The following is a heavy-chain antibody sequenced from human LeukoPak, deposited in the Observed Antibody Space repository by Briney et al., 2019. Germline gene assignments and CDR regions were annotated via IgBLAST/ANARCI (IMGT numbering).Heavy chain of an antibody. CDR1: GYSISSGYY. J-gene: IGHJ6*03. CDR2: IYHSGST. V-gene: IGHV4-38-2*01. CDR3: ARLPPTRSYYDYYYMDV. Sequence: SETLSLTCAVSGYSISSGYYWGWIRQPPGQGLEWIGSIYHSGSTYYNPSLKSRVTISVDASKNQFSLKLSSVTAADTAVYYCARLPPTRSYYDYYYMDVWGKGTTVTVSS.